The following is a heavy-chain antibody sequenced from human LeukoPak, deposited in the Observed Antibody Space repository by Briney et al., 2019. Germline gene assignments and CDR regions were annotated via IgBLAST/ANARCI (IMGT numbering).Heavy chain of an antibody. D-gene: IGHD3-22*01. V-gene: IGHV4-59*01. CDR3: ARATMIGWNWFDP. Sequence: LTCXXXXGSLSSYYWSWIRQPPGKGLEWIGYIYYSGSTNYNPSLKSRVTISVDTSKNQFSLKLSSVTAADTAVYYCARATMIGWNWFDPWGQGTLVTVSS. CDR2: IYYSGST. J-gene: IGHJ5*02. CDR1: XGSLSSYY.